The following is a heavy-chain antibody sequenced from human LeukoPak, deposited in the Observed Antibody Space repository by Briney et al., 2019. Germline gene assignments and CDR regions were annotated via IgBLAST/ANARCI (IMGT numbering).Heavy chain of an antibody. J-gene: IGHJ4*02. CDR1: GGSVSSGSYY. CDR2: IYYSGST. V-gene: IGHV4-61*01. Sequence: SETLSLTCTVSGGSVSSGSYYWSWIRQPPGKGLEWIGYIYYSGSTNYNPSLKSRVTISVDTSKNQFSLKLSSVTAADTAVYYCARLRDLQTYITMVRGVTTPLFDYWGQGTLVTVSS. D-gene: IGHD3-10*01. CDR3: ARLRDLQTYITMVRGVTTPLFDY.